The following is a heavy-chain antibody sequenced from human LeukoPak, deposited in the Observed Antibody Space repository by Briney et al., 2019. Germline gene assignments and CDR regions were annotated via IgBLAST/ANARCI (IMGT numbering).Heavy chain of an antibody. CDR1: GGTFSSYA. Sequence: SVKVSCKASGGTFSSYAISWVRQAPGQGLEWMGGIIPIFGTANYAQKFQGRVTITADESTSAAYMELSSLRSEDTAVYYCARLPKGDYDFWSGYFDYWGQGTLVTVSS. V-gene: IGHV1-69*13. D-gene: IGHD3-3*01. CDR2: IIPIFGTA. CDR3: ARLPKGDYDFWSGYFDY. J-gene: IGHJ4*02.